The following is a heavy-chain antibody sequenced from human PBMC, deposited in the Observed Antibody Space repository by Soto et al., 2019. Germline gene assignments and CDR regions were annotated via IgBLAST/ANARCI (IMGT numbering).Heavy chain of an antibody. D-gene: IGHD2-8*02. J-gene: IGHJ6*02. V-gene: IGHV3-11*01. CDR1: GFTLSDYY. CDR2: IRGSGPTT. CDR3: ARARPDIVLVVGETPGYYGMDV. Sequence: QVQLVESGGGLVKPGGSLRLSCAASGFTLSDYYMTWIRQAPGKGLEWVSYIRGSGPTTYYADCVKGRFSISRHNAKNSLFLQLNSMRVEDAAVYYCARARPDIVLVVGETPGYYGMDVWGQGTTVTVSS.